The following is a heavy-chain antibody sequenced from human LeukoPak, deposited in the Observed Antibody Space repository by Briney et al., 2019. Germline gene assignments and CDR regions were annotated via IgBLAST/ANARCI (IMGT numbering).Heavy chain of an antibody. D-gene: IGHD3-22*01. CDR2: IYYSGST. V-gene: IGHV4-31*03. J-gene: IGHJ4*02. Sequence: SETLSLTCTVSGGSISSGGYYWSWIRQHPGKGLEWIGYIYYSGSTYYNPSLKSRVTISVDTSKNQFSLKLSSVTAADTAVYYCARTFYYDSSGYYYAYWGQGTLVTVSS. CDR1: GGSISSGGYY. CDR3: ARTFYYDSSGYYYAY.